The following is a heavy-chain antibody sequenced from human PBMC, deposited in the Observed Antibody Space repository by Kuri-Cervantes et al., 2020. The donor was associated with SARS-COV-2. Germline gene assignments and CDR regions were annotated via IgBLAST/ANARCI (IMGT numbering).Heavy chain of an antibody. CDR3: ARVRKITGTTPDY. CDR1: GYTFTSYG. D-gene: IGHD1-7*01. Sequence: GESLKISCKASGYTFTSYGITWVRQAPGQGLEWMGWIIAYNGNTNYAQKLQGRVTMTTDTSTSTAYTELRSLRSDDTAVYYCARVRKITGTTPDYWGQGTLVTVSS. CDR2: IIAYNGNT. J-gene: IGHJ4*02. V-gene: IGHV1-18*04.